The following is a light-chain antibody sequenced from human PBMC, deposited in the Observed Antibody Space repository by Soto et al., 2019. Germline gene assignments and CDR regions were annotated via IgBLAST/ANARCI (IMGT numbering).Light chain of an antibody. J-gene: IGLJ1*01. CDR2: EGH. CDR3: FFYIAATTDV. Sequence: QSALAQPAAVSGSPGQSITNSCTGTSGFVGSFSLVSWYQQHPGKALKVMISEGHRRPSGVPDRFSGSTSVNSASLTISGLQADDEADYYCFFYIAATTDVFGTSTNVAV. CDR1: SGFVGSFSL. V-gene: IGLV2-23*01.